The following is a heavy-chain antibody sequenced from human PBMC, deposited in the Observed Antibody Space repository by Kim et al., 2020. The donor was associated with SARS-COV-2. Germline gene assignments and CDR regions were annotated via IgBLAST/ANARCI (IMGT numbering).Heavy chain of an antibody. CDR2: INHSGST. Sequence: SETLSLTCAVYGGSFSGYYWSWIRQPPGKGLEWIGEINHSGSTNYNPSLKSRVTISVDTSKNQFSLKLSSVTAADTAVYYCAGVRRRELQRHLGYWGQGTLVTVSS. D-gene: IGHD1-26*01. V-gene: IGHV4-34*01. CDR3: AGVRRRELQRHLGY. CDR1: GGSFSGYY. J-gene: IGHJ4*02.